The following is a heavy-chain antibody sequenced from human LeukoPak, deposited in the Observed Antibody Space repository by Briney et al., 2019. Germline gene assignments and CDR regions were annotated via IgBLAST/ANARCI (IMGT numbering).Heavy chain of an antibody. Sequence: SETLSLTCTVSGGSISSYYWSWIRQPPGKGLEWIGYIYYSGSTNYNPSLKSRVTISVDTSKNQFSLKLSSVTAADTAVYYCARDPLCSSTSCPYYYYMDVWGKGTTVTVSS. V-gene: IGHV4-59*12. CDR2: IYYSGST. CDR3: ARDPLCSSTSCPYYYYMDV. J-gene: IGHJ6*03. D-gene: IGHD2-2*01. CDR1: GGSISSYY.